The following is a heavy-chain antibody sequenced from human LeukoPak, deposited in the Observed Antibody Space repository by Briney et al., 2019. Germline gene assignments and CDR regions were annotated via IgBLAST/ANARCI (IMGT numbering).Heavy chain of an antibody. D-gene: IGHD1-26*01. CDR3: ARVQGAYDYYDGMDV. CDR1: GGTFSSYA. Sequence: ASVKVSCKASGGTFSSYAFSWVRQAPGQGLGWMGGLIPIFGTTNYAQSFQDRVTITADESTSTAYMELSSLRSEDTAVYYCARVQGAYDYYDGMDVWGQGTTVTVSS. V-gene: IGHV1-69*13. J-gene: IGHJ6*02. CDR2: LIPIFGTT.